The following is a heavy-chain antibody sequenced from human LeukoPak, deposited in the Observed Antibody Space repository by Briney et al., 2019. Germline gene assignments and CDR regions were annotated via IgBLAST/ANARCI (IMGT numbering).Heavy chain of an antibody. CDR2: IASDGSST. CDR1: GFTFSSYW. J-gene: IGHJ4*02. D-gene: IGHD3-3*01. CDR3: ARVGPSYYDFWSGYFDY. V-gene: IGHV3-74*01. Sequence: PGGSLRLSCAASGFTFSSYWMNWVRQAPGKGLVWVSRIASDGSSTTYADSVKGRFSISRDNAKNTLYLQMNSLRVEDTAVYYCARVGPSYYDFWSGYFDYWGQGTLVTVSS.